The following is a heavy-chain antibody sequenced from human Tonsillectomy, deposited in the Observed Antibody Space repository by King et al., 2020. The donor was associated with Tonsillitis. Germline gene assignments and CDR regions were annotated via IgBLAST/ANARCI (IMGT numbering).Heavy chain of an antibody. CDR3: AKEHGKGSCTSGVCYNFDF. J-gene: IGHJ4*02. CDR2: ISGSGVST. V-gene: IGHV3-23*04. D-gene: IGHD2-8*01. CDR1: GFTFSSYA. Sequence: VQLVESGGGLVQPGGSLRLSCAASGFTFSSYAMSWVRQAPGKGLEWVSGISGSGVSTYYADSVKGRSTISRDNSKNTRYLQMNSLRAEDTAVYYCAKEHGKGSCTSGVCYNFDFWGTGTLVTVSS.